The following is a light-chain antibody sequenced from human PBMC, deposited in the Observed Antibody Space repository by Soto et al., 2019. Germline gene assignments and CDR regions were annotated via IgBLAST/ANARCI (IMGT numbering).Light chain of an antibody. J-gene: IGKJ3*01. Sequence: XVMTQSPLSLPVTPGEPASISCRSSQSLXXXNXXXYLDWYLQKPGQSPQLLIYLGSNRXXXXXXXXXXXXXXXXXXXKISRVEAEDVGVYYCMQALQTRITFGPGTKVDXK. CDR2: LGS. V-gene: IGKV2-28*01. CDR1: QSLXXXNXXXY. CDR3: MQALQTRIT.